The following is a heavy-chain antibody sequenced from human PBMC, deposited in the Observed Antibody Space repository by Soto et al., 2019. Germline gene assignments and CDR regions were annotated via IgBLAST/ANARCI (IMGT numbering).Heavy chain of an antibody. D-gene: IGHD3-10*01. Sequence: ASVKVSCKASGGTFSSYAISWVRQAPGQGLEWMGGIIPIFGTANYAQKFQGRVTITADESTSTAYMELSSLRSEDTAVYYCARGQDSLLWFGESNYGMDVWGQGTTGTVSS. CDR1: GGTFSSYA. CDR3: ARGQDSLLWFGESNYGMDV. J-gene: IGHJ6*02. CDR2: IIPIFGTA. V-gene: IGHV1-69*13.